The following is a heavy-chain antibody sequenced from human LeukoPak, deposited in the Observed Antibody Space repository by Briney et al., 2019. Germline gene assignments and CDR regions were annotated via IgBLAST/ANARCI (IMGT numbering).Heavy chain of an antibody. CDR2: IRYDGSNK. CDR3: AKDQGIAAAGTGGDY. CDR1: GFTFSSYG. D-gene: IGHD6-13*01. J-gene: IGHJ4*02. Sequence: GGSLRLSCAASGFTFSSYGMHWVRQAPGKGLEWVAFIRYDGSNKYYADSVKGRFTISRDNSKNTLYLQMNSLRAEDTAVYYCAKDQGIAAAGTGGDYWGQGTLVTVSS. V-gene: IGHV3-30*02.